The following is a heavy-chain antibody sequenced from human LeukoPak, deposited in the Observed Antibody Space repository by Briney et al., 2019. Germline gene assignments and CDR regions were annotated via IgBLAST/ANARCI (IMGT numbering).Heavy chain of an antibody. J-gene: IGHJ4*02. CDR1: GYTFTSYY. Sequence: GASVKVSCKASGYTFTSYYMHWVRQAPGQGLEWMGGIIPIFGTANYAQKFQGRVTITADKSTSTAYMELSSLRSEDTAVYYCARVKDSSSWYADYWGQGTLVTVSS. D-gene: IGHD6-13*01. CDR2: IIPIFGTA. CDR3: ARVKDSSSWYADY. V-gene: IGHV1-69*06.